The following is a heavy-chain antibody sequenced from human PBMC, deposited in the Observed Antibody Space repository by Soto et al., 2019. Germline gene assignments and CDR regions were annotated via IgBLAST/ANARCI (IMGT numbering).Heavy chain of an antibody. CDR1: GFTFSSYG. J-gene: IGHJ6*02. CDR3: AKDMPETYDFWSGYYPGAYYYYGMDV. V-gene: IGHV3-30*18. Sequence: GGSLRLSCAASGFTFSSYGMHWVRQAPGKGLEWVAVISYDGSNKYYADSVKGRFTISRDNSKNTLYLQMNSLRAEDTAVYYCAKDMPETYDFWSGYYPGAYYYYGMDVWGQGTTVTVSS. D-gene: IGHD3-3*01. CDR2: ISYDGSNK.